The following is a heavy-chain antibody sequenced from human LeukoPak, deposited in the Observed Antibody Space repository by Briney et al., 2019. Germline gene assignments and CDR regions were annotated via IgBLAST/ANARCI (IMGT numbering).Heavy chain of an antibody. CDR1: GGSISSGSYY. CDR2: VYNSGST. J-gene: IGHJ4*02. D-gene: IGHD6-13*01. CDR3: ARLVVSSWYHEVLLGRDY. Sequence: SETLSLTCAVSGGSISSGSYYWSWIRQPAGKGLEWIGRVYNSGSTNYNPSLKSRVTISVDTSKNQFSLKLSSVTAADTAVYYCARLVVSSWYHEVLLGRDYWGQGTLVTVSS. V-gene: IGHV4-61*02.